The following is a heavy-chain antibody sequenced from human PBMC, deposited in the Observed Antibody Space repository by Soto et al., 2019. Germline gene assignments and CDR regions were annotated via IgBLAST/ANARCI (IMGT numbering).Heavy chain of an antibody. V-gene: IGHV4-59*01. CDR3: TRAKYGSHSYYNFVDF. J-gene: IGHJ4*02. CDR2: IYFNYTT. Sequence: KPSETLSLTCTVSGGPISGSCWNWIRQPPGKGREWVGYIYFNYTTNYNPYLKSRVTISVDPAKNQFSLKLTPGTAADTAVYYCTRAKYGSHSYYNFVDFWGQGTLVTVSS. CDR1: GGPISGSC. D-gene: IGHD3-10*01.